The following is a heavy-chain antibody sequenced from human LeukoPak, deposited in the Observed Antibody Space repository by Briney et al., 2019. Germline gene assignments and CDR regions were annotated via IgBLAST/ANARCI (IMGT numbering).Heavy chain of an antibody. CDR2: IYYSGST. V-gene: IGHV4-39*01. J-gene: IGHJ6*03. CDR3: GRHYSRGAYYHYYYYMDV. D-gene: IGHD3-22*01. CDR1: GDSISSGTYY. Sequence: PSETLSLTCTVSGDSISSGTYYWGWIRQPPGKGLEWIGSIYYSGSTYYNPSLKSRVTISVDTSKNQFSLNLSSVTAADTAVYYCGRHYSRGAYYHYYYYMDVWGKGTTVTVSS.